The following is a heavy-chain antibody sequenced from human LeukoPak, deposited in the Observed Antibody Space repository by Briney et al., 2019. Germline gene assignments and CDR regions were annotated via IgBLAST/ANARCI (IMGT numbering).Heavy chain of an antibody. CDR3: ARDGYNYTSRDNDGFDM. CDR2: ISAGGGTP. V-gene: IGHV3-23*01. J-gene: IGHJ3*02. D-gene: IGHD5-24*01. Sequence: PGGSLRLSCAASGFTFSAYGWSWVRQAPGKGLEWVSAISAGGGTPIYAESLKGRFTISSDNSQNTLYLQMNSLRGEDTALYYCARDGYNYTSRDNDGFDMWGQGTMVTVSP. CDR1: GFTFSAYG.